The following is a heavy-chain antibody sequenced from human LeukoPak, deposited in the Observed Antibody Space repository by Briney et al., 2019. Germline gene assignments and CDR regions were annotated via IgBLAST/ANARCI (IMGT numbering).Heavy chain of an antibody. CDR3: ARDANCSSTSCHPDNY. CDR1: GGSFSSSSYY. D-gene: IGHD2-2*01. J-gene: IGHJ4*02. V-gene: IGHV4-39*07. CDR2: IYYSGST. Sequence: PSETLSPTCTVSGGSFSSSSYYWGWIRQPPGKGLEWIGSIYYSGSTYYNPSLKSRVTISVDTSKNQFSLKLSSVTAADTAVYYCARDANCSSTSCHPDNYWGQGTLVTVSS.